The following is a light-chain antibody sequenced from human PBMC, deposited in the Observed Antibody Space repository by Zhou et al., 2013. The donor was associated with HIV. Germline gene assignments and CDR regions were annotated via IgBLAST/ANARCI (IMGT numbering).Light chain of an antibody. CDR1: QSISSD. V-gene: IGKV3-15*01. J-gene: IGKJ1*01. CDR2: GAS. Sequence: EIVLTQSPGTLSLSPGERATLSCRASQSISSDLAWYQQKLGQPPRLLIYGASTRATGIPARFSGSGSETEFTLSISSLQSEDFATYYCQQYRRWPGTFGQGTRVESK. CDR3: QQYRRWPGT.